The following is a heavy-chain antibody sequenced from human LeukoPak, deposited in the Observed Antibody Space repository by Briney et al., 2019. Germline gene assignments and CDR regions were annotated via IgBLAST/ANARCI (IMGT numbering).Heavy chain of an antibody. J-gene: IGHJ4*02. Sequence: GGSLRLSCAASGFTFSSYSMNWVRQAPGKGLEWASSISSSSSYIHYADSVRGRFIISRDNAKNSLYLQMSSLRAEDTAVYYYARGPWHYDSSGYFYDYWGRGTLVTVSS. CDR1: GFTFSSYS. D-gene: IGHD3-22*01. V-gene: IGHV3-21*01. CDR2: ISSSSSYI. CDR3: ARGPWHYDSSGYFYDY.